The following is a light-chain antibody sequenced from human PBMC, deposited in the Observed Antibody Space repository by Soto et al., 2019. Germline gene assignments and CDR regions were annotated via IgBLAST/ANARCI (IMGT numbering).Light chain of an antibody. CDR1: SSNIGTNT. CDR3: AAWDGSLNVVL. J-gene: IGLJ3*02. Sequence: QSALTQPHSASGTPGQRVTISCSGSSSNIGTNTVNWYQQFPRSAPKLLMYSSNQRPSGVPDRFSGSKSGTSASLAISGLQSEDEADYYCAAWDGSLNVVLFGGGTKLTVL. CDR2: SSN. V-gene: IGLV1-44*01.